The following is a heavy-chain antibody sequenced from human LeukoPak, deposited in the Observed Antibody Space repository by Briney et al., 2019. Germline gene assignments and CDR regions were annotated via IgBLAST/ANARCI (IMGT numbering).Heavy chain of an antibody. V-gene: IGHV3-7*03. D-gene: IGHD2-8*02. CDR3: ATYRQVLLPFES. Sequence: GGSLRLSCAASGFTFATYWMGWVRQAPGKGPEWVANINQVGSSKYFVDSVKGRFIISRDNAKNSLYLQMNSLRAEDTAIYYCATYRQVLLPFESWGQGTLVAVSS. CDR2: INQVGSSK. CDR1: GFTFATYW. J-gene: IGHJ4*02.